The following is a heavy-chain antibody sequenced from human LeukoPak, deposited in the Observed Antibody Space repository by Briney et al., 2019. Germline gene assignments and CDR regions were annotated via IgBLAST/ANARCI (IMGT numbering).Heavy chain of an antibody. D-gene: IGHD4-23*01. V-gene: IGHV1-18*01. CDR3: ATDYDYGGNSGAFDI. CDR1: GYTFTSYG. CDR2: ISAYNGNT. Sequence: GASVKVSCKASGYTFTSYGISWVRQAPGQGLEWMGWISAYNGNTNYAQKLQGRVTMTEDTSTDTAYMELSSLRSEDTAVYYCATDYDYGGNSGAFDIWGQGTMVTVSS. J-gene: IGHJ3*02.